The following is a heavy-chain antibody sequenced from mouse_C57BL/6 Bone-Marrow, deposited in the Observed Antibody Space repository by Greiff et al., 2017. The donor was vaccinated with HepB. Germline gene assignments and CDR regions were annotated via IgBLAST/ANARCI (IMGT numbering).Heavy chain of an antibody. CDR2: ISYDGSN. J-gene: IGHJ4*01. CDR3: ARERDYYGSRRYAMDY. Sequence: EVQVVESGPGLVKPSQSLSLTCSVTGYSITSGYYWNWIRQFPGNKLEWMGYISYDGSNNYNPSLKNRISITRDTSKNQFFLKLNSVTTEDTATYYCARERDYYGSRRYAMDYWGQGTSVTVSS. V-gene: IGHV3-6*01. D-gene: IGHD1-1*01. CDR1: GYSITSGYY.